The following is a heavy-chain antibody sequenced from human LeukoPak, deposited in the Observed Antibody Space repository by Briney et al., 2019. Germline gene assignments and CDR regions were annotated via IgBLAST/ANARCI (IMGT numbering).Heavy chain of an antibody. CDR1: GFTFSSYA. Sequence: GRSLRLSCAASGFTFSSYAMHWVRQAPGKGLEWVAVISYDGSNKYYADSVKGRFTISRDNSKNTLYLQMNSLRAEDTAVYYCARALREGLTCYYYGMDVWGQGTTVTVSS. D-gene: IGHD3-16*01. V-gene: IGHV3-30-3*01. CDR2: ISYDGSNK. CDR3: ARALREGLTCYYYGMDV. J-gene: IGHJ6*02.